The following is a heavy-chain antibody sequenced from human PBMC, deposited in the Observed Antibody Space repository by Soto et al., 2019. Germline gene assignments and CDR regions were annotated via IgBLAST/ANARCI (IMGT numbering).Heavy chain of an antibody. CDR2: ISSSSSTI. V-gene: IGHV3-48*02. CDR1: GFTFSSYS. CDR3: ARAAPADY. Sequence: EVQLVESGGGLVQPGGSLRLSCAASGFTFSSYSMNWVRQAPGKGLEWVSDISSSSSTIYYADSVKGRFTISRDNAKNSLYLKTNSPRDEDTAVYCCARAAPADYWGQGTLVTVSS. J-gene: IGHJ4*02.